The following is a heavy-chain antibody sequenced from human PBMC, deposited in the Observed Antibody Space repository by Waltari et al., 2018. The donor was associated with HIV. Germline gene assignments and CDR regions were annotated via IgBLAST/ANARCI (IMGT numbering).Heavy chain of an antibody. CDR2: INSDGSDT. V-gene: IGHV3-74*01. Sequence: EEQLVESGGGLVQPGGSLRLSCAASGFIFRSFWMHWVRQVPGKGLVWVSRINSDGSDTSTADSVKGRFTIFRDNARNTLYLQMHRLRAEDTALYYCVRGAPFDYWGQGALVAVSS. CDR3: VRGAPFDY. J-gene: IGHJ4*02. CDR1: GFIFRSFW.